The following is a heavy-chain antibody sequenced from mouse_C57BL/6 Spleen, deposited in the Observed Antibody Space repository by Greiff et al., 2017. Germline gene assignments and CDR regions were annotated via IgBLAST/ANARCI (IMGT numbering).Heavy chain of an antibody. V-gene: IGHV5-16*01. Sequence: EVMLVESEGGLVQPGSSMKLSCTASGFTFSDYYMAWVRQVPEKGLEWVANINYDGSSTYYLDSLKSRFIISGDNAKNILYLQMSSLKSEDTATYYCARGYYYWYFDVWGTGTTVTVSS. J-gene: IGHJ1*03. D-gene: IGHD1-1*01. CDR1: GFTFSDYY. CDR2: INYDGSST. CDR3: ARGYYYWYFDV.